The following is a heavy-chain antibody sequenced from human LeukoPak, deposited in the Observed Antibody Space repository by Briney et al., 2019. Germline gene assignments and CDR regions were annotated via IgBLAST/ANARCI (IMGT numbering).Heavy chain of an antibody. V-gene: IGHV3-23*01. J-gene: IGHJ5*02. CDR1: GFTFSSYG. CDR2: ISGSGGST. Sequence: GGSLRLSCAASGFTFSSYGMSWVRQAPGKGLEWVSAISGSGGSTYYADSVRGRFTISRDNSKNTLYLQMNSLRADDTAVYYCARSGTFPWFDPWGPGTQVTVSS. D-gene: IGHD1-26*01. CDR3: ARSGTFPWFDP.